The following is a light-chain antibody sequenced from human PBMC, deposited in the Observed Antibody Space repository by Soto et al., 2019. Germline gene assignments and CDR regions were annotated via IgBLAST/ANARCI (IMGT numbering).Light chain of an antibody. Sequence: DIQMTQSPSSLSASVGDRVTITCLASQSISSYLNWYQQKPGKAPKLLIYAASSLQSGVPSRFSGSGSGTEFTITISSLQPEDFATYYCQQTYSTPWTFGQGTKVEIK. CDR1: QSISSY. V-gene: IGKV1-39*01. J-gene: IGKJ1*01. CDR2: AAS. CDR3: QQTYSTPWT.